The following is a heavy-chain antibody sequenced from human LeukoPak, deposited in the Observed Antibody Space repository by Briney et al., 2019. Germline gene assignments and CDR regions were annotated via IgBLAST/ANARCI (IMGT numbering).Heavy chain of an antibody. CDR2: IYYSGST. CDR1: GGSISSGDYY. V-gene: IGHV4-30-4*08. Sequence: PSQTLSLTCTVSGGSISSGDYYWSWIRQPPGKGLEWIGYIYYSGSTYYNPSLKSRVTISVDTSKNQFSLKLSSVTAADTAVYYCARERVGVCSSTSCYPEYYYYYMDVWGKGTTVTVSS. D-gene: IGHD2-2*01. CDR3: ARERVGVCSSTSCYPEYYYYYMDV. J-gene: IGHJ6*03.